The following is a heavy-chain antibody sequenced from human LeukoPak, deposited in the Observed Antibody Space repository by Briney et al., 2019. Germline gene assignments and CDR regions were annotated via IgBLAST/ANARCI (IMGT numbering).Heavy chain of an antibody. J-gene: IGHJ4*02. D-gene: IGHD3-22*01. CDR2: ISNDGGGT. CDR3: AKGSSGYFFDL. V-gene: IGHV3-23*01. CDR1: GFIFNNYG. Sequence: GGSLRLSCAASGFIFNNYGLVWVRQAPGNGLEWVSAISNDGGGTTYADFGKGRFSVSRDNSKNTLFLQMNSLRAEDTALYYCAKGSSGYFFDLWGQGTLVTVSS.